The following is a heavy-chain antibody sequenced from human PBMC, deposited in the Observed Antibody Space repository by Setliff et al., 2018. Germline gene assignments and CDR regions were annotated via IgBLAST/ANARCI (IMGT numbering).Heavy chain of an antibody. J-gene: IGHJ6*02. CDR1: GGTFSSYA. V-gene: IGHV1-69*13. D-gene: IGHD3-3*01. CDR2: IIPIFGTA. CDR3: ASDGQGNYNFWSGSYYYYGMDV. Sequence: SVKVSCKASGGTFSSYAISWVRQAPGQGLEWMGGIIPIFGTANYAQKFQGRVTITADESTSTAYMGLSSLRSDDTAVYYCASDGQGNYNFWSGSYYYYGMDVWGQGTTVTVSS.